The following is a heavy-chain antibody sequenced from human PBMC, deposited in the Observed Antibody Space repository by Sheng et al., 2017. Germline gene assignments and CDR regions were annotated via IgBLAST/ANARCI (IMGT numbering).Heavy chain of an antibody. CDR3: ARRVSSSSYFDY. J-gene: IGHJ4*02. CDR2: MHYGDIT. V-gene: IGHV4-39*07. D-gene: IGHD6-6*01. CDR1: GDSISTRGYY. Sequence: QLQLQESGPGLVKPSETLSLSCTVSGDSISTRGYYWGWIRQPPGKGLEWIGSMHYGDITHYGGGEPSLKSRFTISGDKSMNQFSLSLSSVTAADRAIYYCARRVSSSSYFDYWGQGILVTVSS.